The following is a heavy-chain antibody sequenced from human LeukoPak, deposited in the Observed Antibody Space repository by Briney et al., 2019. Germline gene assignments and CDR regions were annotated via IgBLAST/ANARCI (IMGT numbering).Heavy chain of an antibody. CDR2: ISGSGGST. J-gene: IGHJ4*02. V-gene: IGHV3-23*01. CDR1: GFTFSSYA. D-gene: IGHD4/OR15-4a*01. Sequence: GGSLRLSCAASGFTFSSYAMGWVRQAPGKGLEWVSVISGSGGSTNYADAVKGWFTIFRDNAKNTLYLQMNSLRAEDTAIYYCAKESDYGDYFDYWGQGTLVTVSS. CDR3: AKESDYGDYFDY.